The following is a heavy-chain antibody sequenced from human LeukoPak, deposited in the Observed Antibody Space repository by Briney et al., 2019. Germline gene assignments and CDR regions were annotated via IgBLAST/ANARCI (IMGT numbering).Heavy chain of an antibody. CDR3: ARGDYYDSSGYYLS. V-gene: IGHV4-59*11. Sequence: SETLSLTCTVSGGSISSHYWSWIRQPPGKGLEWIGYIYYSGSTNYNPSLKSRVTISVDMSKNQFSLKLSSVTAADTAVYYCARGDYYDSSGYYLSWGQGTLVTVSS. CDR1: GGSISSHY. CDR2: IYYSGST. J-gene: IGHJ5*02. D-gene: IGHD3-22*01.